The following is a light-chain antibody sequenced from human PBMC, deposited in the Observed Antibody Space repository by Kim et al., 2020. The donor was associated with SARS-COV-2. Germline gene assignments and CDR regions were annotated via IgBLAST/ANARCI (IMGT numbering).Light chain of an antibody. CDR3: QQNDNFPST. CDR2: AVS. Sequence: IPLPQSPSSLSASVGDRVTITCQATQVIRKFLNWYQQRPGKAPELLIYAVSNLQTGVPSRFSGSGYGTHFTLTISSLQPEDVATYYCQQNDNFPSTFGQGTRLEIK. V-gene: IGKV1-33*01. J-gene: IGKJ5*01. CDR1: QVIRKF.